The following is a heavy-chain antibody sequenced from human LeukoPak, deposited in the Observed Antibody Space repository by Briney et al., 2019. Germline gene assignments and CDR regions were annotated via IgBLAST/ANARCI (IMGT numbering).Heavy chain of an antibody. CDR1: GGSISSYY. V-gene: IGHV4-4*07. CDR3: ARDVSGACLFGAFDI. J-gene: IGHJ3*02. D-gene: IGHD5/OR15-5a*01. CDR2: IYTSGST. Sequence: PSETLSLTCTVSGGSISSYYWSWIRQPAGKGLEGIGRIYTSGSTTYNPSPTSRVTMSVDTSKNQFSLKLSSVTAADTAVYYCARDVSGACLFGAFDIWGQGTMVTVSS.